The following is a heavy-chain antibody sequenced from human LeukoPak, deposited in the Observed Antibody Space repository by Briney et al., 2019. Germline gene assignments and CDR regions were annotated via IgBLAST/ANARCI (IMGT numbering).Heavy chain of an antibody. D-gene: IGHD1-26*01. CDR1: GFTVNSNY. CDR3: ARALGDSGSYLFDY. Sequence: GGSLRLSCAASGFTVNSNYMSWVRQAPGKGLEWVSVIYSGGSTYYANSVKGRFTISRDNSKNTLYLQMNSLRAEDTAVYYCARALGDSGSYLFDYWGQGTLVTVSS. J-gene: IGHJ4*02. V-gene: IGHV3-53*01. CDR2: IYSGGST.